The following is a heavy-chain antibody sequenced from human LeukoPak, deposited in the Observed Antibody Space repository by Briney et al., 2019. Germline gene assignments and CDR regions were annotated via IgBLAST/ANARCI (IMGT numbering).Heavy chain of an antibody. J-gene: IGHJ6*02. CDR1: GFTFDDYV. CDR3: AKQSQYQLPTNSSGMDV. CDR2: ISWNSCSK. V-gene: IGHV3-9*01. D-gene: IGHD2-2*01. Sequence: GRALTLSCAASGFTFDDYVMHWVRQAPGKGLDGVPGISWNSCSKGYADSVKGRFTISRDNAKNSLHLQMNSRRAQDTALYYCAKQSQYQLPTNSSGMDVWGQGTTVTVSS.